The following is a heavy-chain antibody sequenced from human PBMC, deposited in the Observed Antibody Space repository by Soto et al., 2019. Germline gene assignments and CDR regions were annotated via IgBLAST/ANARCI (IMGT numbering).Heavy chain of an antibody. CDR2: INHSGST. CDR3: ARGSTWQRRDWFAP. Sequence: SETLSLTCAVYGGSFSGYYWSWIRQPPGKGLEWIGGINHSGSTNYNPSLKSRVTISVDTSKNKFSLKLSSVTAADTAVYYCARGSTWQRRDWFAPRGQGTMVIVSS. D-gene: IGHD6-13*01. J-gene: IGHJ5*02. CDR1: GGSFSGYY. V-gene: IGHV4-34*01.